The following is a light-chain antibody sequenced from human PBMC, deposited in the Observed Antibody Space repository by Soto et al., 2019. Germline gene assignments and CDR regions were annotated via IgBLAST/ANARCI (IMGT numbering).Light chain of an antibody. Sequence: EIVLTQSPGTLSLSPGERGTLSCRASQIVSSSYLAWYQQKPGQAPRLLIYGASSRATGIPDRFSGSGSGTDFTLTISRLEPEDFAVYYCQQYGSSPLTFGGGTKVEIK. CDR2: GAS. CDR1: QIVSSSY. CDR3: QQYGSSPLT. J-gene: IGKJ4*01. V-gene: IGKV3-20*01.